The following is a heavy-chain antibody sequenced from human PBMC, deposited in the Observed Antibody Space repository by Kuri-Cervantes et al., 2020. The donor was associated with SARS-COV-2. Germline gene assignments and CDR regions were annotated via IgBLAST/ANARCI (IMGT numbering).Heavy chain of an antibody. CDR2: ISSNGAT. Sequence: GESLKISCSASGFTFSSYAMHWVRQAPGKGLEYVSAISSNGATYYAGSVKGRFTISRDNSKNTMYLQMSSLRTEDTAIYHFFSSGWSRGDHWGHGTLVTVSS. V-gene: IGHV3-64D*06. D-gene: IGHD6-19*01. J-gene: IGHJ5*02. CDR1: GFTFSSYA. CDR3: FSSGWSRGDH.